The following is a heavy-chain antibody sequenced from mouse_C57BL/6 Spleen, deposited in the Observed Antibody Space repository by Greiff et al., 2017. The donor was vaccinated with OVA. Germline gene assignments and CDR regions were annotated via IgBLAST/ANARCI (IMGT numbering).Heavy chain of an antibody. CDR2: ILPGSGST. Sequence: QVQLQQSGAELMKPGASVKLSCKATGYTFTGYWIAWVKQRPGHGLEWIGEILPGSGSTNYNEKFKGKATLTADTSSNTAYMQLSSLTTEDSAIDDCARRGGGSTKTGDYFDYWGQGTTLTASS. CDR1: GYTFTGYW. V-gene: IGHV1-9*01. D-gene: IGHD1-1*01. CDR3: ARRGGGSTKTGDYFDY. J-gene: IGHJ2*01.